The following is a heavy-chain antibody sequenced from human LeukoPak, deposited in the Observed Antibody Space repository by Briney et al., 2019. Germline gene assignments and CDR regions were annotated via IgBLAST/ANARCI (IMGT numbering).Heavy chain of an antibody. Sequence: SETLSLTCTVSGGSISSYYWSWIRQPPGKGLEWIGYIYYSGSTNYNPSLKSRVTISVDTSKNQFSLKLSSVTAADTAVYYCARWATVVTPSLYYYGMDVWGQGTTVTVSS. CDR3: ARWATVVTPSLYYYGMDV. CDR1: GGSISSYY. D-gene: IGHD4-23*01. CDR2: IYYSGST. V-gene: IGHV4-59*01. J-gene: IGHJ6*02.